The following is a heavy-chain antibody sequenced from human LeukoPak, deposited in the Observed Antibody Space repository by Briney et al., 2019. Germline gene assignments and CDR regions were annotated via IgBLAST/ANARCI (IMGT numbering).Heavy chain of an antibody. CDR2: IYSGGST. D-gene: IGHD3-10*01. V-gene: IGHV3-53*01. CDR1: GFTVSSNY. Sequence: GGSLRLSCAASGFTVSSNYMSWVRQAPGKGLEWVSVIYSGGSTYYADSVKGRSTISRDNSKNTLYLQMNSLRVEDTAVYYCAQSGRYWYFDLWGRGTLVTVSS. CDR3: AQSGRYWYFDL. J-gene: IGHJ2*01.